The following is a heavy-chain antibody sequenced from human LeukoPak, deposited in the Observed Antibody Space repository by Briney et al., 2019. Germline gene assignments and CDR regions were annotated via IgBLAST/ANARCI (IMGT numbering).Heavy chain of an antibody. CDR1: GFTFSSYI. CDR2: ISSSSSYI. Sequence: PGGSLRLSCAASGFTFSSYIMNWVRQAPGKGLEWVSSISSSSSYIYYADSVKGRFTISRDNAKNSLYLQMNSLRAEDTAVYYCARDMSDFWSGYYFFDYWGQGTLVTVSS. D-gene: IGHD3-3*01. CDR3: ARDMSDFWSGYYFFDY. V-gene: IGHV3-21*01. J-gene: IGHJ4*02.